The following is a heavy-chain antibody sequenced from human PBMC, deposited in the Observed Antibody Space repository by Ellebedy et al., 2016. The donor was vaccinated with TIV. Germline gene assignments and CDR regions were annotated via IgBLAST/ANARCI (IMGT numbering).Heavy chain of an antibody. J-gene: IGHJ5*01. V-gene: IGHV3-23*01. CDR2: ISGTGDST. CDR3: AKVISSGYYYDS. D-gene: IGHD3-22*01. CDR1: GFIFRSYA. Sequence: GESLKISXAASGFIFRSYAMTWVRQAPGKGLEWVSGISGTGDSTYYVDSVKGRFTISRDNVNNTLYLQMNSLRDEDTALYYCAKVISSGYYYDSWGQGTLVIVSS.